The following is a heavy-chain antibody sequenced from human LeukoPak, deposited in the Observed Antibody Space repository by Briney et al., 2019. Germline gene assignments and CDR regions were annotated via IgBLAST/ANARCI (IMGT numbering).Heavy chain of an antibody. CDR3: ARVIISSKYCSSGYCSGLDWFDP. J-gene: IGHJ5*02. CDR2: MYYSGSN. Sequence: KTSETLSLTCTVSGGSISSYYWSWIRQPPGKGLEWIGYMYYSGSNNYNPSLKSRVTISVDTSKNQFSLKLNSVTAADTAVYYCARVIISSKYCSSGYCSGLDWFDPWGRGTLVTVSS. V-gene: IGHV4-59*01. CDR1: GGSISSYY. D-gene: IGHD2-2*01.